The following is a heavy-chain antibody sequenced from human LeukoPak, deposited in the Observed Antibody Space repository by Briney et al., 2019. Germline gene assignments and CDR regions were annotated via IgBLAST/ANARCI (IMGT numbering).Heavy chain of an antibody. CDR2: IIDNGESA. Sequence: GGSLRLSCAASGFPFSSYAMSWVRQAPGKGLEWVSGIIDNGESAYYASFAKGRFTISRDNSNNTLYLQMNSLRAEDTAVYYCAKLGGQAIHNYYVAVCGKGTTVAVSS. CDR1: GFPFSSYA. V-gene: IGHV3-23*01. CDR3: AKLGGQAIHNYYVAV. J-gene: IGHJ6*03. D-gene: IGHD3-16*01.